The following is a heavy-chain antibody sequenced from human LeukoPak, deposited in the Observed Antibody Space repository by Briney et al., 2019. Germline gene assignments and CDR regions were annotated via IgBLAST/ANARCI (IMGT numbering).Heavy chain of an antibody. V-gene: IGHV3-30-3*01. CDR2: ISYDGSNK. D-gene: IGHD5-18*01. CDR3: ARGPYPDTANMDV. Sequence: PGGSLRLSCAASGFTFSSYAMHWVRQAPGKGLEWVAVISYDGSNKYYADSVKGRFTISRDNSKNTLYLQMNSLRAEDTAVYYCARGPYPDTANMDVWGKGTTVTVSS. CDR1: GFTFSSYA. J-gene: IGHJ6*03.